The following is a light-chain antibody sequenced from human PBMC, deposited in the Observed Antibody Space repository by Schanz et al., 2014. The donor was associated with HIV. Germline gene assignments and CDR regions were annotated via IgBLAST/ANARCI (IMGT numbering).Light chain of an antibody. J-gene: IGLJ3*02. CDR2: EDN. Sequence: FMLTQPHAVSASPGETATISCTRSSGSIASNYVQWYQQRPGSAPTTVIYEDNQRPSGVPDRFSGSIDSSSNSASLTISGLKTEDEADYYCQSYDSSNHEVFGGGTKLTVL. CDR3: QSYDSSNHEV. CDR1: SGSIASNY. V-gene: IGLV6-57*04.